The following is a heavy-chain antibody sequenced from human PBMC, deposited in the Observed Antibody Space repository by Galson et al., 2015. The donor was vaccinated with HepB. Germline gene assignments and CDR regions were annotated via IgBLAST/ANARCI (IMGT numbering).Heavy chain of an antibody. CDR3: ARETPDGMDV. CDR1: GFTFSHYW. CDR2: ISYDGSNK. J-gene: IGHJ6*02. V-gene: IGHV3-30-3*01. Sequence: SLRLSCAASGFTFSHYWMSWVRQAPGKGLEWVAVISYDGSNKYYADSVKGRFTISRDNSKNTLYLQMNSLRAEDTAVYYCARETPDGMDVWGQGTTVTVSS.